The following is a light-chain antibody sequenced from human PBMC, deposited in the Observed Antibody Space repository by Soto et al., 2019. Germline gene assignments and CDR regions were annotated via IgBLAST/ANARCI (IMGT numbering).Light chain of an antibody. CDR1: QSVSSNY. Sequence: EIVLTQSPGTLSLSPGERATLSCRASQSVSSNYLAWYQQNPGQALRLLIYGASSRATGIPDRFSGSGSGTDFTLTISRLEPEDFAVYYCQQLGTFGQGTKVEI. CDR3: QQLGT. V-gene: IGKV3-20*01. J-gene: IGKJ1*01. CDR2: GAS.